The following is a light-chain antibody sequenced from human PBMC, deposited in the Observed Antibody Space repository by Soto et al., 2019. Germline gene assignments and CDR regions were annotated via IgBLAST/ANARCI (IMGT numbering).Light chain of an antibody. V-gene: IGLV2-14*01. J-gene: IGLJ1*01. CDR3: SSYTSDSTPYV. CDR2: DVS. Sequence: QAVVTQPASVSGSPGQSITISCTGTSSDVGGYNYVSWYQQHPGKAPKLMIYDVSNRPSGVSSRFSGSKSGNTASLTISGLQAEDEANYYCSSYTSDSTPYVFGTGTKLTVL. CDR1: SSDVGGYNY.